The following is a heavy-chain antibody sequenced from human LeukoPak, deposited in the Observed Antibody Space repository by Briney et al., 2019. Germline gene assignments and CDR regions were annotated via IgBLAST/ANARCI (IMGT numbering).Heavy chain of an antibody. D-gene: IGHD3-9*01. J-gene: IGHJ4*02. Sequence: PSETLSLTCTVSGGSISSSSYYWGWIRQPPGKGLEWIGSIYYSGSTYYNPSLKSRVTISVDTSKNQFSLKLSSVTAADTAVYYCARVLRYFDWSEAGYFDYWGQGTLVTVSS. V-gene: IGHV4-39*07. CDR2: IYYSGST. CDR3: ARVLRYFDWSEAGYFDY. CDR1: GGSISSSSYY.